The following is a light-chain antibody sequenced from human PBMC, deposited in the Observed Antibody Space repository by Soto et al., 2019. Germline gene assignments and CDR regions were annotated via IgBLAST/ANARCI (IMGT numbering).Light chain of an antibody. V-gene: IGKV1-33*01. CDR3: QQYDTLPPT. Sequence: DLQMTQSPSSLSASVGDRVTITCRASQGINNYLIWYQQKPGKAPELLIYDAFSLQTGVPSRFSGGASGPDFTLTISSLQPEDVATYYCQQYDTLPPTFGQGTKLEI. J-gene: IGKJ2*01. CDR2: DAF. CDR1: QGINNY.